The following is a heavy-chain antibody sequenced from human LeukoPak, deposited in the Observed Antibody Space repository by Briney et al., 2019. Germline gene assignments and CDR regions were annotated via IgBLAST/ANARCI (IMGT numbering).Heavy chain of an antibody. CDR1: GGSISGYS. J-gene: IGHJ4*02. CDR3: ARDQGAFYSGSWFDY. CDR2: IYYSGTT. V-gene: IGHV4-59*12. D-gene: IGHD1-26*01. Sequence: SETLSLTCSVSGGSISGYSWSWIRQPPGKGLEWIGYIYYSGTTNYNPSLKSRVTISVDTSKNQFSLKLSSVNAADTAVYYCARDQGAFYSGSWFDYWGQGTLVTVSS.